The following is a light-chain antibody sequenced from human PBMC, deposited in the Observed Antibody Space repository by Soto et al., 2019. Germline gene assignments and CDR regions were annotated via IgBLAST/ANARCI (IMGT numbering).Light chain of an antibody. CDR1: QSVSSH. CDR2: DAS. J-gene: IGKJ5*01. Sequence: ELVLTQSPATLSLSPGERATLSCRASQSVSSHLVWYQQKPGQAPRLLISDASNRATGIPARFSGSGSGTDFTLTINSLEPEDFAVYYCQQRSSWPITFGQGTRLEIK. V-gene: IGKV3-11*01. CDR3: QQRSSWPIT.